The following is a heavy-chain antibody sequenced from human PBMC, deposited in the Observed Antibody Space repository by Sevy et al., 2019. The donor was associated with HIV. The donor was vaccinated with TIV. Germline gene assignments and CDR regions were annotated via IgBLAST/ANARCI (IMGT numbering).Heavy chain of an antibody. CDR2: ISNSGSII. CDR1: GFTFSSYE. Sequence: GGSLRLSCVASGFTFSSYEMNWVRQAPGKGLEWVSYISNSGSIIYYEDSVKGRFTISRDNAKNSLYLQMNSLRAEDTAVYYCAREGGSRQDFQYWGQGTLVTVSS. V-gene: IGHV3-48*03. D-gene: IGHD2-15*01. J-gene: IGHJ1*01. CDR3: AREGGSRQDFQY.